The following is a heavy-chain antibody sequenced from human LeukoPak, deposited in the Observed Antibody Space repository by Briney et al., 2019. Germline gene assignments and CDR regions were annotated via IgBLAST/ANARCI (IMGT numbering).Heavy chain of an antibody. Sequence: ASVKVSCKASGYTFTGYYMHWVRQAPGQGLEWMGWINPNSGGTNYAQKFQGRVTMTRDTSISTAYMELSRLRSDDTAVYYCARSLVGAKRQTPFDYWGQGTLVTVSS. CDR2: INPNSGGT. J-gene: IGHJ4*02. CDR3: ARSLVGAKRQTPFDY. CDR1: GYTFTGYY. D-gene: IGHD1-26*01. V-gene: IGHV1-2*02.